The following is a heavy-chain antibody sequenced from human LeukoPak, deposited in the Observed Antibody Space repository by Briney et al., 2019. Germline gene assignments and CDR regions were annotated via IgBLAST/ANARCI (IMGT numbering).Heavy chain of an antibody. CDR3: ASPVKYYDTWSGYPPFDY. D-gene: IGHD3-3*01. CDR1: GGTFNNFA. J-gene: IGHJ4*02. CDR2: IIPMSGTA. Sequence: SVKVSCKASGGTFNNFAISWVRQAPGQGLEWVGGIIPMSGTANYAQKFQGRVTITADESTSTAYMELSSLRSEDTAIYYCASPVKYYDTWSGYPPFDYWGQGTLVIVSS. V-gene: IGHV1-69*01.